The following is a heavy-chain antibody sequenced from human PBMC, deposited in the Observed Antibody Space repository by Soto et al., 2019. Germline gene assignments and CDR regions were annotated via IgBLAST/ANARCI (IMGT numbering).Heavy chain of an antibody. CDR3: TKDNFYVFRAHPRRAYYGMDV. CDR2: IKIKTDGGTT. D-gene: IGHD3-10*02. CDR1: GFTFSNAW. J-gene: IGHJ6*02. V-gene: IGHV3-15*01. Sequence: GGSLRLSCSASGFTFSNAWMSWVRPAPGKGLDWVGRIKIKTDGGTTAYTAPVKGRFTISRHDSKNTLYLQMNSLKTEDTAVYYCTKDNFYVFRAHPRRAYYGMDVWGQGTTVTVSS.